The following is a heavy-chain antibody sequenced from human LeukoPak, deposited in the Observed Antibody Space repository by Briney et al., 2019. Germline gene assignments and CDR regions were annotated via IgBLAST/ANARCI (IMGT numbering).Heavy chain of an antibody. J-gene: IGHJ4*02. CDR1: GGSISSGGYS. Sequence: PSETLSLTCAVSGGSISSGGYSWSWIRQPPGKGLEWIGYIYHSGSTYYNPSLKSRVTISVDRSKNQFSLKLSSVTAADTAVYYCAREVDYFGSSGYYQYYFDYWGQGTLVTVSS. D-gene: IGHD3-22*01. CDR3: AREVDYFGSSGYYQYYFDY. CDR2: IYHSGST. V-gene: IGHV4-30-2*01.